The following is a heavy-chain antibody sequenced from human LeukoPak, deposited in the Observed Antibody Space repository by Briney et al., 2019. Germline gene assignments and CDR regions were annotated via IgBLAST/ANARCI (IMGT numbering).Heavy chain of an antibody. Sequence: GGSLRLSCAASGFTFSSYGMHWVRQAPGKGLEWVAVISYDGSNKYYADSVKGRFTISRDNSKNTLYLQMNSLRAEDTAVYYCAKVSYGGNSFDYWGQGTLVTVSS. CDR2: ISYDGSNK. CDR3: AKVSYGGNSFDY. J-gene: IGHJ4*02. V-gene: IGHV3-30*18. CDR1: GFTFSSYG. D-gene: IGHD4-23*01.